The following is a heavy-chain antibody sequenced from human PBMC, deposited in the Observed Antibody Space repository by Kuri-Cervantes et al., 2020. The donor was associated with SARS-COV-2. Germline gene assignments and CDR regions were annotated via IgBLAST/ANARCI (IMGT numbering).Heavy chain of an antibody. D-gene: IGHD6-19*01. CDR3: ARRGAVAGTVPFFDY. J-gene: IGHJ4*02. V-gene: IGHV4-39*01. CDR2: IYYSGST. Sequence: SESLSLTCTVSGGSISSSSYYWGWIRRPPGKGLEWIGSIYYSGSTYYNPSLKSRVTISVDTSKNQFSLKRSSVTAADTAVYYCARRGAVAGTVPFFDYWGQGTLVTVSS. CDR1: GGSISSSSYY.